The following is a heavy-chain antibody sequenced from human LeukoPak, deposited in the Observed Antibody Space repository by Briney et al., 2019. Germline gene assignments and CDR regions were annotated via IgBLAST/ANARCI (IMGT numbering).Heavy chain of an antibody. J-gene: IGHJ6*02. V-gene: IGHV3-48*01. CDR1: GFTFSSYS. Sequence: GGSLRLSRAASGFTFSSYSMNWVRQAPGKGLEWVSYISSSSSTIYYADSVKGRFTISRDNAKNSLYLQMNSLRAEDTAVYYCAGSSSWYGYYYYGMDVWGQGTTVTVSS. CDR2: ISSSSSTI. D-gene: IGHD6-13*01. CDR3: AGSSSWYGYYYYGMDV.